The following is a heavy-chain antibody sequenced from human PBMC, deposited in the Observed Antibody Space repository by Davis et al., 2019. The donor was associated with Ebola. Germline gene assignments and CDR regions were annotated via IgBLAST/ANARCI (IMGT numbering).Heavy chain of an antibody. V-gene: IGHV3-49*03. D-gene: IGHD3-3*01. CDR2: IRSKAYGGTT. Sequence: GGALRLSCTASGFTFCGYAMSWFRPAPGKGLGWVGFIRSKAYGGTTEYAASVKGRFTISRDDSKSIAYLQMNSLKTEDTAVYYCTTDEPILRFLEWPPRDGMDVWGQGTTVTVSS. CDR1: GFTFCGYA. CDR3: TTDEPILRFLEWPPRDGMDV. J-gene: IGHJ6*02.